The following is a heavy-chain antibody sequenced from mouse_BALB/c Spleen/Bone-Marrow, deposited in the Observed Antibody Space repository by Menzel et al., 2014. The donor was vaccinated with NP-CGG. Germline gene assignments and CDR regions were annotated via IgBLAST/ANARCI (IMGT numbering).Heavy chain of an antibody. CDR1: GYTFTDTW. J-gene: IGHJ2*01. CDR3: ARDY. V-gene: IGHV1-7*01. Sequence: VKLVESGPELAKPGASVKMSCKASGYTFTDTWIHWIKQRPGQGLEWIGYINPSTGYAEYNQNFKDKATLTVDKSSSTAYMQLSSLTSEDSAVYYCARDYWGQGTLSQSPQ. CDR2: INPSTGYA.